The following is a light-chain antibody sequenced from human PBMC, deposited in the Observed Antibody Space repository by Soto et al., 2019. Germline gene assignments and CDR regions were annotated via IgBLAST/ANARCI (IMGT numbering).Light chain of an antibody. CDR3: QQYGNFPYT. J-gene: IGKJ2*01. CDR2: GPS. CDR1: WTVNNNF. V-gene: IGKV3-20*01. Sequence: ETVLTQSPGTLYLSPGERATLSCRANWTVNNNFLAWYGQKPGQAPRLLIHGPSRRASGIPDRFSGSGSGTDFTLTISRLEPEDFAVYYCQQYGNFPYTFGPGTKVQIK.